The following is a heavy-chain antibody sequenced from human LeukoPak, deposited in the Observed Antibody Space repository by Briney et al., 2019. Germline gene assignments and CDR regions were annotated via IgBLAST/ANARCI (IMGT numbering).Heavy chain of an antibody. Sequence: PGGSLRLSCAASGFTFSSYGMTWVRQAPGKGLEWVSTISGSGGSTYYADSVKGRFTISRDNSKNTLSLQMNSLRVEDTAMYFCAKDIQLSTWGLGTMVTVSS. CDR1: GFTFSSYG. J-gene: IGHJ3*01. D-gene: IGHD5-24*01. CDR2: ISGSGGST. V-gene: IGHV3-23*01. CDR3: AKDIQLST.